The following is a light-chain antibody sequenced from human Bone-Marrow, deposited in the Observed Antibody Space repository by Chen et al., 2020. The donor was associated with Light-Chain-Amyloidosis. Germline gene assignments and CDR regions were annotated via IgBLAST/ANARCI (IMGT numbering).Light chain of an antibody. Sequence: SYELTQPPSVSVSPGQTARITCSGDDLPTKYAYWYQQKPGQAPVLVIHRETERPSGISERFSGSSSGTTAALTISGGQAEDEADYHCQSADSSGTYEVIVGGGTKLTVL. CDR2: RET. J-gene: IGLJ2*01. CDR1: DLPTKY. V-gene: IGLV3-25*03. CDR3: QSADSSGTYEVI.